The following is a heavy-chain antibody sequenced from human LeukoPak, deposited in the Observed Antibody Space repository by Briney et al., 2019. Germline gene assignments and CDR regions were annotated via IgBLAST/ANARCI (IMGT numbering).Heavy chain of an antibody. CDR1: GFTVSSNY. D-gene: IGHD1-1*01. CDR3: ALTPPGTYYYYYMDV. J-gene: IGHJ6*03. Sequence: GGSLRLSCAASGFTVSSNYMSWVRQAPGKGLEWVSVIYSGGSTYYADSVKGRFTISRDNSKNTLYMQMNSLRAEDTAVYYCALTPPGTYYYYYMDVWGKGTTVTIFS. V-gene: IGHV3-66*01. CDR2: IYSGGST.